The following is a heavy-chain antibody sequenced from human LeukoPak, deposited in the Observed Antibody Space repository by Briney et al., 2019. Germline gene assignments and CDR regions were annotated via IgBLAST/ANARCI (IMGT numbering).Heavy chain of an antibody. CDR1: GFTFSSYS. D-gene: IGHD6-13*01. CDR2: ISSSSSYI. V-gene: IGHV3-21*01. Sequence: GGSLRLSCAASGFTFSSYSMNWVRQAPGKGLEWVSSISSSSSYIYYADSVKGRFTISRDNAKNSLYLRMNSLRAEDTAVYYCARVGMAAAKLGWFDPWGQGTLVTVSS. CDR3: ARVGMAAAKLGWFDP. J-gene: IGHJ5*02.